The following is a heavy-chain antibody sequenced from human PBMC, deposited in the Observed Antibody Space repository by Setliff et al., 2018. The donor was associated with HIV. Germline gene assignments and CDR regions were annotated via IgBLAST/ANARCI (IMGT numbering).Heavy chain of an antibody. V-gene: IGHV4-59*12. D-gene: IGHD1-26*01. CDR2: IYYSGST. CDR1: SDSISPYY. CDR3: AREVGSSGAFDI. J-gene: IGHJ3*02. Sequence: PSETLSLTCTVSSDSISPYYWSWIRQPPGRGLEWIGFIYYSGSTNYNPSLKSRVTISVDKSKNQFSLKLSSVTAADTAVYYCAREVGSSGAFDIWGQGTMVTVS.